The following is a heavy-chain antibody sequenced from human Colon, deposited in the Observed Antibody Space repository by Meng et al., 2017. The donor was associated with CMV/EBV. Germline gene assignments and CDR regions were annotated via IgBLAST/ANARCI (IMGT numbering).Heavy chain of an antibody. CDR1: GFPFSTYA. J-gene: IGHJ6*02. V-gene: IGHV3-23*01. CDR2: ISGGGANT. Sequence: GGSLRLSCAGSGFPFSTYAMSWVRQAPGKGLEWVSGISGGGANTYYADSVKGRFTISRDNSQNTLYLQMNSLRVDDTAVYYCATIGDFYDYYEMGVWGQGTTVTVSS. CDR3: ATIGDFYDYYEMGV.